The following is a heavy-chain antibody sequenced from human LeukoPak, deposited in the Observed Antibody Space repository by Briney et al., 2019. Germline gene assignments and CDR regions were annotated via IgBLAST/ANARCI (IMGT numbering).Heavy chain of an antibody. CDR1: GFTLSTFG. V-gene: IGHV3-7*03. CDR3: ARGGDSSGYYHNWFDP. J-gene: IGHJ5*02. Sequence: GGPLRPSCAASGFTLSTFGMTWVGQAPGTGWRGLANLRKDGSEKYYVDSVKGRFTISKDNAKDSLYLQMNSLRAEDTAVYYCARGGDSSGYYHNWFDPWGQGTLVTVSS. D-gene: IGHD3-22*01. CDR2: LRKDGSEK.